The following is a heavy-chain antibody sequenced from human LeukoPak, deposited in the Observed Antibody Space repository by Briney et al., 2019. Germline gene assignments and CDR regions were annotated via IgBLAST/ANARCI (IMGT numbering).Heavy chain of an antibody. CDR2: IKSKTDGGTT. J-gene: IGHJ4*02. CDR3: TTSGIWFGELFRDVDY. V-gene: IGHV3-15*01. D-gene: IGHD3-10*01. Sequence: GGSLRLSCAASGFTFSNAWMSWVRQAPWKGLEWVGRIKSKTDGGTTDYAAPVKGRFTISRDDSKNTLYLQMNSLKTEDTAVYYCTTSGIWFGELFRDVDYWGQGTLVTVSS. CDR1: GFTFSNAW.